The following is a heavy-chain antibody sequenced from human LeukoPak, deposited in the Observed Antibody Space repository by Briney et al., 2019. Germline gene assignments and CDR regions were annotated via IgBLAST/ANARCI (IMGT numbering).Heavy chain of an antibody. Sequence: GGSLRLSCAASGFTLSSYAMSWVRQGPGKGLEWVSAISVSGNTYHADSVKGRFTISRDSSKNTLYLQMNSLRAGDAAVYYCAKAPVTTCSGAYCYSFDYWSQGTLVTVCS. V-gene: IGHV3-23*01. J-gene: IGHJ4*02. CDR3: AKAPVTTCSGAYCYSFDY. CDR1: GFTLSSYA. D-gene: IGHD2-15*01. CDR2: ISVSGNT.